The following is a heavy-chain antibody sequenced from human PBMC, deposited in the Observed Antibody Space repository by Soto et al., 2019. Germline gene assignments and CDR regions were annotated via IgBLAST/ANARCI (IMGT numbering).Heavy chain of an antibody. D-gene: IGHD1-1*01. Sequence: QVQLVQSAAEVKKPGASVKVSCKASGYTFNAFGISWVRQARGHGLEWMGWISAYNGNTNYAQKFQGRVTMTTDTSTSTAYMELRSLKSDDAAVYYCARDRQLDRPGWFDPWGQGTLVTVSS. CDR1: GYTFNAFG. CDR3: ARDRQLDRPGWFDP. CDR2: ISAYNGNT. J-gene: IGHJ5*02. V-gene: IGHV1-18*01.